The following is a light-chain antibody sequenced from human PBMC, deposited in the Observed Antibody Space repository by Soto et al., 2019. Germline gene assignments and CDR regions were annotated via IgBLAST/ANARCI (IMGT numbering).Light chain of an antibody. CDR1: QSVNSDY. CDR3: QEDYNLPPA. V-gene: IGKV3D-7*01. J-gene: IGKJ4*01. Sequence: TVMTQSPATLSLSPGDRATLSCRAGQSVNSDYLSWYQQEPGQAPRLLIYGASIRATGIPARFSGGGSGTDFTLTISSLQPEDFAVYYCQEDYNLPPAFGGGTRIEIK. CDR2: GAS.